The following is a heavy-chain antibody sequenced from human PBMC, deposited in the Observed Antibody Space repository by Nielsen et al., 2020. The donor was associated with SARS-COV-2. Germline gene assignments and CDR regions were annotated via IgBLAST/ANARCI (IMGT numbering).Heavy chain of an antibody. V-gene: IGHV1-3*01. D-gene: IGHD1-26*01. J-gene: IGHJ5*02. Sequence: ASVKVSCKASGYTFTSYAMNWVRQAPGQRLEWMGWINAGNGNTKYSQKFQGRVTITRDTSASTAYMELSSLRSEDTAVYYCARDSSSGSYTWFDPWGQGTLVTVSS. CDR3: ARDSSSGSYTWFDP. CDR1: GYTFTSYA. CDR2: INAGNGNT.